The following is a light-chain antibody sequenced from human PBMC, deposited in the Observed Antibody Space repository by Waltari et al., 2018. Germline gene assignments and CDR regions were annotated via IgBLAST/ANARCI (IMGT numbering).Light chain of an antibody. CDR1: QGISTV. CDR3: QQSYSAPLH. V-gene: IGKV1-39*01. Sequence: DTLMTQSPSSLSASVGDTVTITCRTTQGISTVVNWYKKTPGMAPTLLIFSASTLHRGVSSSFRGSGSGTDFTLTITDLQPDDFATYYCQQSYSAPLHFGGGTRVDI. J-gene: IGKJ4*01. CDR2: SAS.